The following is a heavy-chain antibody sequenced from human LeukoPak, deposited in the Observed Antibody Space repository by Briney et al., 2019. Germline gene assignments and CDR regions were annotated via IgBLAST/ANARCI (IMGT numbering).Heavy chain of an antibody. V-gene: IGHV4-31*03. D-gene: IGHD3-3*01. CDR2: IYYSGST. CDR1: GGSISSGGYY. Sequence: PSETLSLTCTVFGGSISSGGYYWSWIRQHPGKGLEWIGYIYYSGSTYYNPSLKSRVTISVDTSKNQFSLKLSSVTAADTAVYYCAREVYTIFKPHDAFDIWGQGTMVTVSS. J-gene: IGHJ3*02. CDR3: AREVYTIFKPHDAFDI.